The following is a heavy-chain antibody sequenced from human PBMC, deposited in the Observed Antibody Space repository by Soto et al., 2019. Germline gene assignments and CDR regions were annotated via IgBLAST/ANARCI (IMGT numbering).Heavy chain of an antibody. V-gene: IGHV1-69*13. J-gene: IGHJ6*02. D-gene: IGHD2-2*01. CDR2: IIPIFGTA. CDR1: GGTFSSYA. Sequence: SVKVSWKASGGTFSSYAISWVRQAPGQGLEWMGGIIPIFGTANYAQKFQGRVTITADESTSTAYMELSSLRSEDTAVYYCASRQLGVIVVVPAAPPPPYHYGMAVWGQGTTVTVSS. CDR3: ASRQLGVIVVVPAAPPPPYHYGMAV.